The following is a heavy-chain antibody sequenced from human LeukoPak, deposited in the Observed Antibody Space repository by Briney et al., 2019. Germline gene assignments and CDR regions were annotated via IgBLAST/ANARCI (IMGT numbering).Heavy chain of an antibody. CDR2: IYNSGTT. CDR3: ARGAPPDY. V-gene: IGHV4-4*07. Sequence: SETLSLTCTVSGGSLSSGSISSYYWSWVRQPAGKGLEWIGRIYNSGTTNYNPSLKSRVTMSVDTSKNQLSLKLNSVTAADTAVYYCARGAPPDYLGQGTLVTVSS. J-gene: IGHJ4*02. CDR1: GGSLSSGSISSYY.